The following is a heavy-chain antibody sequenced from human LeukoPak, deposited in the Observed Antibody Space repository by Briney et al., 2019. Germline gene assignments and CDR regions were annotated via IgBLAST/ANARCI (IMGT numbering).Heavy chain of an antibody. CDR3: LGVNTVTLPSDVY. J-gene: IGHJ4*02. D-gene: IGHD4-17*01. CDR1: GFTFSNYA. V-gene: IGHV3-23*01. Sequence: PGGSLRLSCATSGFTFSNYAMSGVRQAPGKGLEWLAAIRYSGRTTYYADSVEGRFSISSDNSKDALYLQMNNLRAEDTAVYATLGVNTVTLPSDVYWGQGTLVTVSS. CDR2: IRYSGRTT.